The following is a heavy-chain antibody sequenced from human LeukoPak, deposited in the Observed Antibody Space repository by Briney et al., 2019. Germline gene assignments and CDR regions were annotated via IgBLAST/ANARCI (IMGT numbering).Heavy chain of an antibody. D-gene: IGHD6-13*01. CDR3: ARRPGYSSSWYVDY. CDR2: IHPGDSDT. Sequence: GESLKISCKGLGYRFTNYWIAWVRQMPGKGLEWMGIIHPGDSDTRYSPSFQGQVTISADKSINTAYLQWNSLKASDSAMYYCARRPGYSSSWYVDYWGQGTLVAVSS. J-gene: IGHJ4*02. CDR1: GYRFTNYW. V-gene: IGHV5-51*01.